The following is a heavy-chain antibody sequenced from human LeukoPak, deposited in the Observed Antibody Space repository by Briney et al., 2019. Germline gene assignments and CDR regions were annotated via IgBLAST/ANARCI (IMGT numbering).Heavy chain of an antibody. CDR3: ARDVVFGAADE. Sequence: ASVKVSCKASGGTFSSYAISWVRQAPGQGLEWMGGIIPILGTANYAQKFQGRVTITADESTSTAYMELSSLRSEDTAVYYCARDVVFGAADEWGQGTLVTVSS. V-gene: IGHV1-69*13. CDR1: GGTFSSYA. CDR2: IIPILGTA. D-gene: IGHD4/OR15-4a*01. J-gene: IGHJ4*02.